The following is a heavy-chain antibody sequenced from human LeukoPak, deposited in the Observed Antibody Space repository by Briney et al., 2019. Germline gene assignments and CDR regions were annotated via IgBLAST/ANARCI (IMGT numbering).Heavy chain of an antibody. J-gene: IGHJ4*02. CDR3: ARVGGSDSTGHYSVDY. CDR1: GYSITTVYW. CDR2: LHHSGVT. D-gene: IGHD3-22*01. V-gene: IGHV4-38-2*01. Sequence: SETLSLTCAVSGYSITTVYWWGWIRQTPGRGLEWIGSLHHSGVTSYNPSLKSRVTISVDTSKNQFSLRLSSVTAADTAVYYCARVGGSDSTGHYSVDYWGQGTLVTVSS.